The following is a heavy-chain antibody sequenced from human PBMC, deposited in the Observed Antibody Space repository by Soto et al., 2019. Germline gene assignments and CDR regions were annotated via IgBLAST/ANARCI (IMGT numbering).Heavy chain of an antibody. CDR2: ITGSGGAM. Sequence: GGSLRLSCTASGFDFSGSEMNWFRQAPGKGLEWVAYITGSGGAMFHADSLKGRFSISRDNAKNSLFLEMSNLTADDAGVYYCAKVAPFILGSPFWGQGTLVTVS. CDR3: AKVAPFILGSPF. V-gene: IGHV3-48*03. D-gene: IGHD2-21*01. J-gene: IGHJ4*02. CDR1: GFDFSGSE.